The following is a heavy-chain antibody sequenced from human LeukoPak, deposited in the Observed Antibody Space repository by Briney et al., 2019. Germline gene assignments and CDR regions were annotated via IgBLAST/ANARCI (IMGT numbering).Heavy chain of an antibody. CDR3: ARTLADYGDNSYYFDY. CDR1: GYTFTSYG. Sequence: ASVKVSCKASGYTFTSYGISWVRQAPGQGLEWMGWISAYNGNTNYAQKLQGRVTMTTDTSTSTAYMELRSLRSDDTAMYYCARTLADYGDNSYYFDYWGQGTLVTVSS. D-gene: IGHD4-23*01. CDR2: ISAYNGNT. J-gene: IGHJ4*02. V-gene: IGHV1-18*01.